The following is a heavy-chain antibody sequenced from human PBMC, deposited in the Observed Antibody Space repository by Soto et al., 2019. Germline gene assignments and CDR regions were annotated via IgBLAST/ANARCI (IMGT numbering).Heavy chain of an antibody. CDR1: GGTFSSYA. V-gene: IGHV1-69*01. Sequence: QVQLVQSGAEVKKPGSSVKVSCKASGGTFSSYAISWVRQAPGQGLEWMGGIIPIFGTANYAQKFQGRVTITADESTSRAYMERSSLRSEDRAVYYCPTAPGYSSGGGWGQGTLVTVSS. J-gene: IGHJ4*02. CDR2: IIPIFGTA. CDR3: PTAPGYSSGGG. D-gene: IGHD6-19*01.